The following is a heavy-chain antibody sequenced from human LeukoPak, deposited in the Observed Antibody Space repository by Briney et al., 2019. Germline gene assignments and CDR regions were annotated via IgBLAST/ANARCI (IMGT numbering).Heavy chain of an antibody. CDR1: GFTFRSYE. D-gene: IGHD3-22*01. CDR3: ARRAGDYSHPYDY. J-gene: IGHJ4*02. Sequence: GGSLRLSCAASGFTFRSYEMNWVRQAPGKGLEWVSYISDSGSTIYYADSVKGRFTISRNNSKNTVHLQMNSLRAEDTAVYYCARRAGDYSHPYDYWGQGTLVTVSS. V-gene: IGHV3-48*03. CDR2: ISDSGSTI.